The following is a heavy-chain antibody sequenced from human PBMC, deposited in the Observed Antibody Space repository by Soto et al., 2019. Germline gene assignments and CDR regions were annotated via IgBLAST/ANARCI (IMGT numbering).Heavy chain of an antibody. J-gene: IGHJ4*02. CDR2: AKRKAAGGAI. CDR1: GISRDSEW. Sequence: GGSLKLRCAASGISRDSEWINWVRQAPGKGLEWVAQAKRKAAGGAIDYAAPVKGRFTISRDDSRNMAYLQMNSLKIEDTALYYCTTGYGSDWYGWGQGT. V-gene: IGHV3-15*01. CDR3: TTGYGSDWYG. D-gene: IGHD6-19*01.